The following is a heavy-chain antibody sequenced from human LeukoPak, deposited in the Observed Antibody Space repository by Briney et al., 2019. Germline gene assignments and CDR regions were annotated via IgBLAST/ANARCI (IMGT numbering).Heavy chain of an antibody. Sequence: PGGSLRLSCAASGFTFSSYSMNWVRQAPGKGLEWVSSISSSSNYIYYVDSLKGRFTISRDNAKNSLYLQMNSLRAEDTAVYYCAKTRGWSYYYDSSGYQNPAQFDYWGQGVLVTVSS. J-gene: IGHJ4*02. CDR3: AKTRGWSYYYDSSGYQNPAQFDY. D-gene: IGHD3-22*01. V-gene: IGHV3-21*04. CDR2: ISSSSNYI. CDR1: GFTFSSYS.